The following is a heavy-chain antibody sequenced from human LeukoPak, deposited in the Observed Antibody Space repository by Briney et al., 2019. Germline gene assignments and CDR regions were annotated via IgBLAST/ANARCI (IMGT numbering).Heavy chain of an antibody. J-gene: IGHJ6*03. CDR3: ARDRYVLLWFGERSMDV. D-gene: IGHD3-10*01. CDR1: GYTFTSYG. V-gene: IGHV1-18*01. Sequence: ASVKVSCKASGYTFTSYGISWVRQAPGQGLEWMGWISAYNGNTNYAQKLQGRVTMTTDTSTSTAYMELRSLRSDDTAVYYCARDRYVLLWFGERSMDVWGKGTTVTISS. CDR2: ISAYNGNT.